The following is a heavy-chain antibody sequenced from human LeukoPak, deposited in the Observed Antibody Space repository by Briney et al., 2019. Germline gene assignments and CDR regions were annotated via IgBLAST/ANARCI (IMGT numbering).Heavy chain of an antibody. CDR2: IYSGGST. V-gene: IGHV3-66*02. D-gene: IGHD3-10*01. CDR1: GFTVSSNY. J-gene: IGHJ4*02. CDR3: AREANYGSGMS. Sequence: GGSLRLSCAASGFTVSSNYMSWVRQGPGKGLEWVSVIYSGGSTYYADSVKGRFTISRDNSKNTLYLQMNSLRAEDTAVYYCAREANYGSGMSWGQGTLVTVSS.